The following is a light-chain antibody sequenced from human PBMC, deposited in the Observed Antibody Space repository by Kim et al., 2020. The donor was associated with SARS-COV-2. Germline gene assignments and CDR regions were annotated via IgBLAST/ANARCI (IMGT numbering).Light chain of an antibody. V-gene: IGLV7-46*01. CDR3: WLSHSGVRV. Sequence: PGGTVTLTCGSSTGPFTSGHFPYWFQQEPGHGPRTLIYDSTSKHAWTPARFSGSLLGGKAALTLSGAQPEDEADYYCWLSHSGVRVFGGGTQLTVL. CDR1: TGPFTSGHF. CDR2: DST. J-gene: IGLJ3*02.